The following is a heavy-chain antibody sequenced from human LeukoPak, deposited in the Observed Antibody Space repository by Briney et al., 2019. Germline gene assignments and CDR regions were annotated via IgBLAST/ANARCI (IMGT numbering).Heavy chain of an antibody. D-gene: IGHD3-10*01. V-gene: IGHV3-30*18. CDR3: AKDGQRYYYGSGRTYGMDV. CDR2: ISYDGSNK. Sequence: GGSLRLSCAASGFTFSSYGMHWVRQAPGKGLEWVAVISYDGSNKYYADSVKGRFTISRDNSKNTLYLQMNSLRAEDTAVYYCAKDGQRYYYGSGRTYGMDVWGQGTTVTVSS. CDR1: GFTFSSYG. J-gene: IGHJ6*02.